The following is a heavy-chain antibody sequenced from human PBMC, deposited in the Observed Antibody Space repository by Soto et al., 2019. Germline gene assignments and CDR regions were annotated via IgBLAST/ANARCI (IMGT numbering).Heavy chain of an antibody. Sequence: QVQLVESGGGVVQPGRSLRLSCAASGFTFSSYAMHWVRQAPGKGLEWVAVISYDGSNKYYADSVKGRFTISRDNSKNTLFLQMNSLRVEDTAVYYCAKGGGIQGWTEGGQGTLVTVSS. CDR2: ISYDGSNK. V-gene: IGHV3-30-3*01. CDR1: GFTFSSYA. CDR3: AKGGGIQGWTE. J-gene: IGHJ4*02. D-gene: IGHD5-18*01.